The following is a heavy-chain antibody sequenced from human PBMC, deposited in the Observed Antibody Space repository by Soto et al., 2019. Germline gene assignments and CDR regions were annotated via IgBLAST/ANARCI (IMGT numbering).Heavy chain of an antibody. V-gene: IGHV2-5*02. D-gene: IGHD6-19*01. CDR3: ARSRPYSSCWCHDY. CDR2: IYWDDDR. J-gene: IGHJ4*02. CDR1: GFSLRTSGVG. Sequence: QITLKESGPTLLKPTQPLTLTCTFSGFSLRTSGVGVGWIRQPPGKALEWLALIYWDDDRRYSPSLKSRLTITKDTSKNQVVLTMTDMDPVDTATYYCARSRPYSSCWCHDYWGQGIMVTVSS.